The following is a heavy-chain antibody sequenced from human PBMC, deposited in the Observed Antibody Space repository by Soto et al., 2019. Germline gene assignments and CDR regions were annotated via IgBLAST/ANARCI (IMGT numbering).Heavy chain of an antibody. Sequence: PSETLSISCSITNGSISRRAYFPGWIRKPPGKGLEWIGSISYGGYTYHNPSLRGRVTISVNTSKSQFSLDLTSVTAADTAVYYCERLRRETGTYAQPLDYWGQGTLVTVS. J-gene: IGHJ4*02. D-gene: IGHD1-1*01. V-gene: IGHV4-39*01. CDR2: ISYGGYT. CDR3: ERLRRETGTYAQPLDY. CDR1: NGSISRRAYF.